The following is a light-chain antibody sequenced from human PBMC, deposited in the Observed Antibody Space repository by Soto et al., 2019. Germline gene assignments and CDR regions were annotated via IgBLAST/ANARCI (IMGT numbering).Light chain of an antibody. Sequence: QPVLTQSPSASASLGASVKLTCTLSSGHSSFVIAWHQQKPEKGPRFLMKVDSDGSHSKGDGIPDRFSGSSSGAERYLTISSLQSEDEADYYCQTWGTGIQVFGGGTKLTVL. J-gene: IGLJ2*01. CDR2: VDSDGSH. V-gene: IGLV4-69*01. CDR3: QTWGTGIQV. CDR1: SGHSSFV.